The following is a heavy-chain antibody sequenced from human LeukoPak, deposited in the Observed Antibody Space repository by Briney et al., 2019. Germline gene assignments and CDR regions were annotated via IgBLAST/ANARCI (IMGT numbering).Heavy chain of an antibody. V-gene: IGHV3-66*01. D-gene: IGHD3-10*01. CDR2: IYSGGST. CDR1: GFTVSSNY. Sequence: QPGGSLRLSCAASGFTVSSNYINWVRQAPGKGLEWVSVIYSGGSTYYADSVKGRFTISRDNSKNTLYLQMNTLRAEDTAVYYCVRGAPRRWFGESLSGAKYYFDYWGQGTLVTVSS. CDR3: VRGAPRRWFGESLSGAKYYFDY. J-gene: IGHJ4*02.